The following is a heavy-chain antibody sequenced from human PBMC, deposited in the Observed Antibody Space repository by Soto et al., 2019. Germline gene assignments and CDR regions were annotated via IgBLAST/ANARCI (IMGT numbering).Heavy chain of an antibody. CDR2: IKSKTDGGTT. V-gene: IGHV3-15*01. CDR1: GFTFSNAW. CDR3: TTTKLVTRNPSFDY. Sequence: GGSLRLSCAASGFTFSNAWMSWVRQAPGKGLEWVGRIKSKTDGGTTDYAAPVKGRFTISRDDSKNTLYLQMNSLKTEAASFYSRTTTKLVTRNPSFDYWGQGTLVTVSS. D-gene: IGHD2-21*02. J-gene: IGHJ4*02.